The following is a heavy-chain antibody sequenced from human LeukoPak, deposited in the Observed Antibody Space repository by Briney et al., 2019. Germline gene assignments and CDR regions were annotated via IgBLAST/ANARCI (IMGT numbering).Heavy chain of an antibody. CDR2: IYYSGST. CDR3: ARSGSGSFTR. Sequence: SETLSLTCTVSGGSISSYYWSWIRQPPGKGLEWIGYIYYSGSTNYNPSLKSRVTISVGTSKNRFSLKLSSVTAADTAVYYCARSGSGSFTRWGQGTLVTVSS. J-gene: IGHJ4*02. CDR1: GGSISSYY. V-gene: IGHV4-59*08. D-gene: IGHD3-10*01.